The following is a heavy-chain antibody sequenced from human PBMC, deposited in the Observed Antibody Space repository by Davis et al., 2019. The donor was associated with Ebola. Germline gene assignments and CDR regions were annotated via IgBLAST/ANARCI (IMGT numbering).Heavy chain of an antibody. CDR3: AKGLEWLLYDYYYGMDV. V-gene: IGHV3-23*01. J-gene: IGHJ6*02. CDR2: ISGSGGST. CDR1: GFTFSSYA. Sequence: GESLKISCAASGFTFSSYAMSWVRQAPGKGLEWVSAISGSGGSTYYADSVKGRFTISRDNSKNTLYLQMNSLRAEDTVVYYCAKGLEWLLYDYYYGMDVWGQGTTVTVSS. D-gene: IGHD3-3*01.